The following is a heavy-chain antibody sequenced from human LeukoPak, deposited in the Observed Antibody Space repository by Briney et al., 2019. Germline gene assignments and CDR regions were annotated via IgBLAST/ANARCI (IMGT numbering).Heavy chain of an antibody. CDR2: INSDGSST. Sequence: GGSLRLSCAASGFTFSSYWMHWVRQAPGKRLWWVSRINSDGSSTSYADSVKGRFTISTDNAKNTLYLQMNSLRAEDTAFFFHAKDGIRYSGYDHFDYWGQGTLVTVSS. V-gene: IGHV3-74*01. CDR3: AKDGIRYSGYDHFDY. CDR1: GFTFSSYW. D-gene: IGHD5-12*01. J-gene: IGHJ4*02.